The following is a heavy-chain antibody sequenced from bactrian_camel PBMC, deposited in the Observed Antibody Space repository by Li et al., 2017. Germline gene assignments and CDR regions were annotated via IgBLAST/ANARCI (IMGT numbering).Heavy chain of an antibody. D-gene: IGHD3*01. Sequence: HVQLMESGDGLVQAGGSLSLSCAASGFTYGPCCVGWYRQAPGKGLEWVSSVYPAAGTTYYADSVKGRFTISRDNAKETLYLQMDNPAPEDTAMYYCARGFQREYGCAYNLNGRGTQVTVS. J-gene: IGHJ4*01. CDR1: GFTYGPCC. V-gene: IGHV3-2*01. CDR2: VYPAAGTT.